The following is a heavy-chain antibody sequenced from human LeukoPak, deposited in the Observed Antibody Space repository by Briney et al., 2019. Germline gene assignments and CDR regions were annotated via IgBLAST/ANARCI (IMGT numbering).Heavy chain of an antibody. V-gene: IGHV3-21*01. CDR2: ISSSSSYI. CDR3: ASGGSYRSPFDY. D-gene: IGHD1-26*01. J-gene: IGHJ4*02. CDR1: GFTFSSYS. Sequence: GGSLRLSCAASGFTFSSYSMNWVRQAPGEGLEWVSSISSSSSYIYYADSVKGRFTISRDNAKNSLYLQMNSLRAEDTAVYYCASGGSYRSPFDYWGQGTLVTVSS.